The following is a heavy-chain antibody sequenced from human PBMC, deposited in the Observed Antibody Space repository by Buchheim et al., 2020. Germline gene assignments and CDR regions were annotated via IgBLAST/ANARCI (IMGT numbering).Heavy chain of an antibody. CDR1: GYTFTSYD. CDR3: AVLTRTVADNYYYYYMDV. V-gene: IGHV1-8*01. J-gene: IGHJ6*03. D-gene: IGHD4-23*01. CDR2: MNPNSGNT. Sequence: QVQLVQSGAEVKKPGASVKVSCKASGYTFTSYDINWVRQATGQGLVWMGWMNPNSGNTGSSLKFQGRVTMTRTTSLRTAFKELSSLRSEDTAVYYCAVLTRTVADNYYYYYMDVWGKGTT.